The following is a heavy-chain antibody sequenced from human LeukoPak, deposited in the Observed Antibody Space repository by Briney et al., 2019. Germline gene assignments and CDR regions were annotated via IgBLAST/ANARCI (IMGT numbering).Heavy chain of an antibody. CDR3: AKDSVAVTGTGNIDY. CDR2: ISWDGGSS. V-gene: IGHV3-43D*03. CDR1: GFTFDDYA. Sequence: GGSLRLSCAASGFTFDDYAMHWVRQAPGKGLEWVSLISWDGGSSYYADSVKGRFTISRDNSKNSLYLQMNSLRAEDSALYYCAKDSVAVTGTGNIDYWGQGTLVTVSS. D-gene: IGHD6-19*01. J-gene: IGHJ4*02.